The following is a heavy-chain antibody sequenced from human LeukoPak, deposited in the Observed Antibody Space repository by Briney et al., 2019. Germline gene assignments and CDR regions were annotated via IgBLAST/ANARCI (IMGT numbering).Heavy chain of an antibody. D-gene: IGHD6-13*01. CDR3: AKAGYSSSWPFDY. CDR1: GFSFSSNG. CDR2: LSGSGSTT. V-gene: IGHV3-23*01. Sequence: GGSLRLSCAASGFSFSSNGMSWVRQAPGKGLEWVSALSGSGSTTYYADSVKGRFTISRDNSKNTVFLQMNSLRVEDTAVYYCAKAGYSSSWPFDYWGQGTQVTDCS. J-gene: IGHJ4*02.